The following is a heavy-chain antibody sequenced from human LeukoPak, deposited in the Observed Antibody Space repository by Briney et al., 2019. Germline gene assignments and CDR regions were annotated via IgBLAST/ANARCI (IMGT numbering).Heavy chain of an antibody. CDR3: AGPGYGSNWPFDY. Sequence: SETLSLTCTVSGGSISSYYWGWIRQPPGKGLEWIGSIYYSGSAYYNPSLKSRVTISVDTSKNQFSLKLSSVTAADTAVYYCAGPGYGSNWPFDYWGQGSLVTVS. CDR2: IYYSGSA. V-gene: IGHV4-39*01. J-gene: IGHJ4*02. D-gene: IGHD6-13*01. CDR1: GGSISSYY.